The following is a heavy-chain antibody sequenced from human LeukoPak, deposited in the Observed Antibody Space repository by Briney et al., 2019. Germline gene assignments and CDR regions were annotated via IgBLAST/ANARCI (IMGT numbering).Heavy chain of an antibody. CDR2: IIPIFGTA. CDR3: ASFMVRGVPYYYGMDV. D-gene: IGHD3-10*01. CDR1: GGTFSSYA. V-gene: IGHV1-69*13. J-gene: IGHJ6*02. Sequence: GASVKVSCKASGGTFSSYAISWVRQAPGQGLVWMGGIIPIFGTANYAQKFQGRVTITADESTSTAYMELSSLRSEDTAVYYCASFMVRGVPYYYGMDVWGQGTTVTVSS.